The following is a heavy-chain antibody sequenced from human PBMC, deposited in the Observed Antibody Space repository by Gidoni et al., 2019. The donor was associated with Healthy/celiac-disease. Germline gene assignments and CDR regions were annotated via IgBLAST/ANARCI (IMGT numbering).Heavy chain of an antibody. J-gene: IGHJ4*02. Sequence: EVQLVESGGGLVKPGGSLRLSCAASGFPFSNAWMSWVRQAPGEGLELVGRIKSKTDGGTTDYAAPVKCRFTISRDDSKNTLYLQMNSLKTEDTAVYYCTTGHYYGSGTIDYWGQGTLVTVSS. V-gene: IGHV3-15*01. CDR2: IKSKTDGGTT. D-gene: IGHD3-10*01. CDR3: TTGHYYGSGTIDY. CDR1: GFPFSNAW.